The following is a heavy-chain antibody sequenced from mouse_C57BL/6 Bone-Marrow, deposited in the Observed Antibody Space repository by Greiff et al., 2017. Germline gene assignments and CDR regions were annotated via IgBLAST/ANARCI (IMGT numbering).Heavy chain of an antibody. D-gene: IGHD2-3*01. CDR3: ARGIYDGYYGFAY. V-gene: IGHV1-55*01. Sequence: QVQLQQPGAELVKPGASVKMSCKASGYTFTSYWITWVKQRPGQGLEWIGDIYPGSGSTNYNEKFQSKATLTVDTSSSTAYMQLSSLTSEDSAVYYCARGIYDGYYGFAYWGQGTLVTVSA. J-gene: IGHJ3*01. CDR1: GYTFTSYW. CDR2: IYPGSGST.